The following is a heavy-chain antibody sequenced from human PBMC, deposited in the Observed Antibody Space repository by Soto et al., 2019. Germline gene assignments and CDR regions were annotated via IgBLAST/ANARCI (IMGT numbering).Heavy chain of an antibody. J-gene: IGHJ6*02. CDR3: ARSPTTVTKHHGMDV. CDR2: IIPIFGTA. Sequence: GASVKVSCKASGGTFSSYAISWVRQAPGQGLEWMGGIIPIFGTANYAQKFQGRVTITADKSTSTAYMELSSLRSEDTAVYYCARSPTTVTKHHGMDVWGQGTTVTVSS. D-gene: IGHD4-17*01. V-gene: IGHV1-69*06. CDR1: GGTFSSYA.